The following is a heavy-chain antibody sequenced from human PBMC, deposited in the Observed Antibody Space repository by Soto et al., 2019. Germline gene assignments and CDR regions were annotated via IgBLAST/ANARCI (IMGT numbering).Heavy chain of an antibody. Sequence: GGSLRLSXAASGFTLSGSDIHWVRQASGKGLEWVGRIRTKSNNFATSYAESVRGRFTISRDDSDNTASLQMSSLKTEDTAIYYCSRHQEGRSMVFYGMDVWGQGTTVTVSS. D-gene: IGHD3-10*01. CDR3: SRHQEGRSMVFYGMDV. V-gene: IGHV3-73*01. J-gene: IGHJ6*02. CDR1: GFTLSGSD. CDR2: IRTKSNNFAT.